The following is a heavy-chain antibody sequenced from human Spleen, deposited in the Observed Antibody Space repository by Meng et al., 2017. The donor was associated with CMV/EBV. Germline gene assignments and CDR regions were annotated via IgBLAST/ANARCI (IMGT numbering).Heavy chain of an antibody. CDR2: INPSSGGT. Sequence: ASVKVSCKASGYIFTGYYMHWVRQAPGQGLEWMGWINPSSGGTEYAPKFQGRVTMTRDTSINTAYMELSRLRSDDTAVYYCARDPGSSDFDYWGQGTLVTVSS. J-gene: IGHJ4*02. CDR1: GYIFTGYY. D-gene: IGHD6-6*01. V-gene: IGHV1-2*02. CDR3: ARDPGSSDFDY.